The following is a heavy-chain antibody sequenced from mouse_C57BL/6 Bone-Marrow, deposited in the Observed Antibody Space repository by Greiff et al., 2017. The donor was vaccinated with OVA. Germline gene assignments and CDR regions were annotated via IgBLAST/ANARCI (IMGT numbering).Heavy chain of an antibody. CDR1: GYTFTSYW. J-gene: IGHJ3*01. CDR3: ARGIYYGNPYFAY. Sequence: VQLQQPGAELVKPGASVKLSCKASGYTFTSYWMHWVKQRPGQGLEWIGMIHPNSGSTNYNEKFKSKATLTVDKSSSTAYMQLSSLTSEDSAVYYCARGIYYGNPYFAYWGQGTLVTVSA. CDR2: IHPNSGST. V-gene: IGHV1-64*01. D-gene: IGHD2-1*01.